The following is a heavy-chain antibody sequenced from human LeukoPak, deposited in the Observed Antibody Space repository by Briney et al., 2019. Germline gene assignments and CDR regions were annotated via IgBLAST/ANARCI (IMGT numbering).Heavy chain of an antibody. CDR2: INPNSGGT. D-gene: IGHD4-23*01. V-gene: IGHV1-2*02. J-gene: IGHJ4*02. Sequence: ASVKVSCKASGYTFTGYYMHWVRQAPGQGLEWMGWINPNSGGTNYAQKFQGRVTMTRDTSISTAYMELSGLRSDDTAVYYCASSDYGGNPYFDYWGQGTLVTVSS. CDR1: GYTFTGYY. CDR3: ASSDYGGNPYFDY.